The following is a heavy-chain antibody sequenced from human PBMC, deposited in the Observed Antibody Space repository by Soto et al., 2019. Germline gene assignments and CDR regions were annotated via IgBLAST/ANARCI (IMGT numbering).Heavy chain of an antibody. CDR2: ISYSGST. J-gene: IGHJ3*02. CDR1: GGSISTYT. Sequence: QVQLQESGPGLVKPSETLSLTCTVSGGSISTYTWNWIRQSPGKGLEWIGYISYSGSTMSNPSLKSRVTISVDRSKNQLSLNLSSVTAADPAKYYCARDSKSDDAFDIWGLGTLVTVSS. V-gene: IGHV4-59*01. CDR3: ARDSKSDDAFDI.